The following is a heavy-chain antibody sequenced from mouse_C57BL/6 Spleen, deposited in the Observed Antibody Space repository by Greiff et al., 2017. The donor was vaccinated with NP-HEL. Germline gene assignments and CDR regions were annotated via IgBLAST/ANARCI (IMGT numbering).Heavy chain of an antibody. Sequence: QVHVKQSGAELARPGASVKLSCKASGYTFTSYGISWVKQRTGQGLEWIGEIYPRSGNTYYNEKFKGKATLTADKSSSTAYMELRSLTSEDSAVYFCAITGLFDYWGQGTTLTVSS. CDR3: AITGLFDY. J-gene: IGHJ2*01. CDR1: GYTFTSYG. CDR2: IYPRSGNT. V-gene: IGHV1-81*01. D-gene: IGHD4-1*01.